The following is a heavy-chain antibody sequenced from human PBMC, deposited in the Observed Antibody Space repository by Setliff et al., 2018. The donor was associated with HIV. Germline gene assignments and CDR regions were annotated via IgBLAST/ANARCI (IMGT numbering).Heavy chain of an antibody. Sequence: VASVKVSCKTSGYTFTSYGISWVRQAPGQGLEWMGWISGYNGNTNYAQKFQGRLTMTTDTSTSTAYMELRGLRSDDTAVYYCARANVPYSNFWSFSYSLPYYFDYWGQGTLVTVSS. V-gene: IGHV1-18*01. J-gene: IGHJ4*02. CDR2: ISGYNGNT. CDR1: GYTFTSYG. D-gene: IGHD3-3*01. CDR3: ARANVPYSNFWSFSYSLPYYFDY.